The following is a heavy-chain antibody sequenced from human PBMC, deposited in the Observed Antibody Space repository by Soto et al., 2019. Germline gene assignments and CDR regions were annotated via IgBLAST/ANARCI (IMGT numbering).Heavy chain of an antibody. CDR3: ARGTNYYDSSGVDY. D-gene: IGHD3-22*01. CDR1: GCSISSGGYY. J-gene: IGHJ4*02. V-gene: IGHV4-31*03. Sequence: QVQLQESGPGLVKPSQTLSLTCTVSGCSISSGGYYWSWIRQHPGKGLEWIGYIYYSGSTYYNPSLQRRVTISVDTSKNQFSLKLSSVTAADTAVYYCARGTNYYDSSGVDYWGQGTLVTVSS. CDR2: IYYSGST.